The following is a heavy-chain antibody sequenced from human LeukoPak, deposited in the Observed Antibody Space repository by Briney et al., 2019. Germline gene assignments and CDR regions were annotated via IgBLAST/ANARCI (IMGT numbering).Heavy chain of an antibody. CDR3: AREQDWHFDL. CDR2: IKQDGIET. V-gene: IGHV3-7*01. Sequence: PGGSLRLSCAASGFTFSNYWMSWVRQAPGKGLEWVANIKQDGIETYYVDSVKGRFTLSRDNAKNSLHLQVNSLRAEDTAVYYCAREQDWHFDLWGRGTLVTVSS. J-gene: IGHJ2*01. CDR1: GFTFSNYW.